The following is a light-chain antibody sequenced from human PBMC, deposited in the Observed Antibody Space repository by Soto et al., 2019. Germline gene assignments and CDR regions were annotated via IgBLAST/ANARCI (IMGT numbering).Light chain of an antibody. Sequence: QSVLTQPPSASGSPGQSVTISCTGSSSDVGGYNYVSWYQHHPGKAPKLMIYEVSKRPSGVPDRFSGSKSDNTASLTVSGLQADDEADYYCTSYAGTTSVFGTGTKVTVL. CDR2: EVS. CDR3: TSYAGTTSV. CDR1: SSDVGGYNY. J-gene: IGLJ1*01. V-gene: IGLV2-8*01.